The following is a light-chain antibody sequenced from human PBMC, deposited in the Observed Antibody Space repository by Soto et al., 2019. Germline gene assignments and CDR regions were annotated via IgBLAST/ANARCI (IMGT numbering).Light chain of an antibody. CDR1: SSDVGAYNY. CDR2: EVS. V-gene: IGLV2-8*01. J-gene: IGLJ2*01. Sequence: QSALTQPPSASGSPGQSVTISCTGTSSDVGAYNYVSWYQQHPGKAPKLMIYEVSKRPSGVPDRFSGSKSGNTASLTVSGLQAEDEADYYCSSYAVMREVFGGGTKLTVL. CDR3: SSYAVMREV.